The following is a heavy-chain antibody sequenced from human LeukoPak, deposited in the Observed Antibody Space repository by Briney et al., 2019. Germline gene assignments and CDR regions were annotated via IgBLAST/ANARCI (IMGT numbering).Heavy chain of an antibody. Sequence: GSLRLSCAASGFTFSSYAMNWVRQPPGKGLEWIGEINHSGSTNYNPSLKSRVTISVDTSKNQFSLKLSSVTAADTAVYYCARGTSPLYYDSSGQLDYWGQGTLVTVSS. V-gene: IGHV4-34*01. CDR3: ARGTSPLYYDSSGQLDY. D-gene: IGHD3-22*01. CDR1: GFTFSSYA. J-gene: IGHJ4*02. CDR2: INHSGST.